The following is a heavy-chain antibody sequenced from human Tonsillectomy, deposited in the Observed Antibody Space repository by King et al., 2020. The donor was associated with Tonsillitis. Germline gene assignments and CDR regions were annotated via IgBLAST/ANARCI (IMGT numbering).Heavy chain of an antibody. V-gene: IGHV3-43D*03. CDR1: GFTFDDYA. CDR2: ISWDGGST. CDR3: AKDMGRNYYYNGMNV. J-gene: IGHJ6*02. Sequence: VQLVESGGVVVQPGGSLRLSCAASGFTFDDYAMHWVRQAPGKGLEWVSLISWDGGSTYYADSVKGRFTISRDNSKNSLYLQMNSLRAEDTALNYCAKDMGRNYYYNGMNVWGQGTTVTVSS. D-gene: IGHD1-26*01.